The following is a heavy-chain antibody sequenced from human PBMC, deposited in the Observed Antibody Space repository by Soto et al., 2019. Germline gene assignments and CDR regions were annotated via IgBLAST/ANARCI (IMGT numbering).Heavy chain of an antibody. D-gene: IGHD3-3*02. Sequence: QVQLVQSGAEVKKPGASVKVSCKASGYTFTTYYMHWVRQAPGQGLEWMGTIIPSGGSTSYAQKFQGRVTMTRDTSTSTAYMELSSLTSEDTAVYYCARALAPYYYYDGMDVWGQGTTVTVSS. CDR2: IIPSGGST. V-gene: IGHV1-46*01. J-gene: IGHJ6*02. CDR3: ARALAPYYYYDGMDV. CDR1: GYTFTTYY.